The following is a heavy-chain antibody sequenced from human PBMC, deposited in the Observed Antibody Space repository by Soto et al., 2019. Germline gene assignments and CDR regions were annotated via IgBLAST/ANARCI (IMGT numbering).Heavy chain of an antibody. CDR1: GGSISSGGYY. CDR2: IYYSGST. V-gene: IGHV4-31*03. J-gene: IGHJ4*02. Sequence: QVQLQESGPGLVKPSQTLSLTCTVSGGSISSGGYYCNWIRQHPGKGLGWIGYIYYSGSTYYNPSLKSRVTISVNTSKNQFSLKLTSVTAADTAVYYCARDSSGYYHFDSWGQGTLVTVSS. D-gene: IGHD3-22*01. CDR3: ARDSSGYYHFDS.